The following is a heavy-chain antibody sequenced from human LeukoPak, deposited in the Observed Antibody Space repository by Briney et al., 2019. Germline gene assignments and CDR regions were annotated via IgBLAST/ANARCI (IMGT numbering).Heavy chain of an antibody. CDR2: LSYDGNNK. CDR1: GFTFSNYA. Sequence: GGSLRLSCAASGFTFSNYAMHWVRQAPGKGLEGVAVLSYDGNNKYYADSVKDRFTISRDNSKSTLELQMNSLRAEDTAVYYCARGRGHCSGGSCLRFDYWGQGTLVTVSS. D-gene: IGHD2-15*01. CDR3: ARGRGHCSGGSCLRFDY. V-gene: IGHV3-30*01. J-gene: IGHJ4*02.